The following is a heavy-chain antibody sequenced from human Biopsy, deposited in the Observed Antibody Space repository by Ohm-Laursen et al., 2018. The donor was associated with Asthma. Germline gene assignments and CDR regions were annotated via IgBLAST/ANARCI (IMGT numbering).Heavy chain of an antibody. CDR2: IKHDGTEK. V-gene: IGHV3-7*01. J-gene: IGHJ4*02. D-gene: IGHD3-22*01. CDR1: GFTFGDYW. CDR3: ARGDSSNWSHYYFDY. Sequence: GSLRLSCAAFGFTFGDYWMSWVRQVPGKGLEWVANIKHDGTEKNHVDSLKGRFTISRDNAKNSLYLQMNSLRAEDTAVYYCARGDSSNWSHYYFDYWGQGTLVTVSS.